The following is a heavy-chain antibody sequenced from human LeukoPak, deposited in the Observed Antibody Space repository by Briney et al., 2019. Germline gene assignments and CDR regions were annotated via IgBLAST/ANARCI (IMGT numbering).Heavy chain of an antibody. J-gene: IGHJ4*02. D-gene: IGHD2-21*01. CDR1: GFTFSTYA. CDR3: AKEAYSHFDY. CDR2: ISGSGGST. Sequence: PGGSLRLSCAGSGFTFSTYAMSWVRQAPGKGLDWVSGISGSGGSTYYADSVKGRFTISRDNSKNTVYLQMNSLRAEDTAVYYCAKEAYSHFDYWGQGTLVTVSS. V-gene: IGHV3-23*01.